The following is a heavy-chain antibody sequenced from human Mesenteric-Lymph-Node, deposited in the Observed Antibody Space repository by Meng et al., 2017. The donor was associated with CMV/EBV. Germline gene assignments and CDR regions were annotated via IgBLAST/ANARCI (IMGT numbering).Heavy chain of an antibody. Sequence: KVSCKASGYTFTSYGISSVRQAPGQGLEWMGWINTNNGNTNYVQRLQGRVSMTTDTSTSTAYMELRSLRSDDTAVYYCARGQYPLGYWGQGTLVTVSS. CDR2: INTNNGNT. J-gene: IGHJ4*02. CDR3: ARGQYPLGY. CDR1: GYTFTSYG. V-gene: IGHV1-18*04. D-gene: IGHD2-2*01.